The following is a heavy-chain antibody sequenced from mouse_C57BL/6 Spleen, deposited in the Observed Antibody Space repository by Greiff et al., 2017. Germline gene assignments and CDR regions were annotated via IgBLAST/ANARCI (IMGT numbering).Heavy chain of an antibody. Sequence: VQLLESGPGLVAPSQSLSISCTVSGFSFTSYGVSWVRQPPGQGLEWLGVIWGAASTNYQSTRISRLSISKDNSKIQVILKRNRLQADDAATCDCGEEEGGYFDDWGQGTTLTVSS. CDR3: GEEEGGYFDD. V-gene: IGHV2-3*01. J-gene: IGHJ2*01. CDR1: GFSFTSYG. CDR2: IWGAAST.